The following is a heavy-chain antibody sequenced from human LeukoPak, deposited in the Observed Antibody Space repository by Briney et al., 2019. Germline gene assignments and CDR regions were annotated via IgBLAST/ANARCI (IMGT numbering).Heavy chain of an antibody. V-gene: IGHV4-59*01. D-gene: IGHD6-19*01. CDR1: GGSISSYY. J-gene: IGHJ5*02. CDR3: ARAGKVGAVAGP. Sequence: SETLSLTCTVSGGSISSYYWSWIRQPPGKGLEWIGYIYYSGSTNYNPSLKSRVTISVDTSKNQFSLKLSSVTAADTAVYYCARAGKVGAVAGPWGQGTLVTVSS. CDR2: IYYSGST.